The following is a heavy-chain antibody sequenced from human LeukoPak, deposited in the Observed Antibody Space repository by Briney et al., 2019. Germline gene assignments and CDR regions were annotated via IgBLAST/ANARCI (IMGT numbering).Heavy chain of an antibody. Sequence: ASVKVPCKASGYTFTSYDINWVRQATGQGLEWMGWISAYNGNTNYAQKLQGRVTMTTDTSTSTAYMELRSLRSDDTAVYYCARDYSDSHGYITIFGVVSPYYYYMDVWGKGTTVTVSS. CDR3: ARDYSDSHGYITIFGVVSPYYYYMDV. V-gene: IGHV1-18*01. D-gene: IGHD3-3*01. CDR2: ISAYNGNT. J-gene: IGHJ6*03. CDR1: GYTFTSYD.